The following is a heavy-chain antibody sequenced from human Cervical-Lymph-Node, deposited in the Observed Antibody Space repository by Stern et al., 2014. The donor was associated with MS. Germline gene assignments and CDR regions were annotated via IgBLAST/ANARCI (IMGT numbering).Heavy chain of an antibody. CDR3: ARQRYFDY. CDR1: GYTFTSYW. CDR2: IFPGGSDI. Sequence: EMQLVESGPEVKRPGESLKISCQASGYTFTSYWIGWVRQMPGKGLEWTAIIFPGGSDIRSSPSFQGQVTISADKSSSTAYLQWNNLKASDTAIYYCARQRYFDYWGQGTLVTVSS. V-gene: IGHV5-51*01. J-gene: IGHJ4*02.